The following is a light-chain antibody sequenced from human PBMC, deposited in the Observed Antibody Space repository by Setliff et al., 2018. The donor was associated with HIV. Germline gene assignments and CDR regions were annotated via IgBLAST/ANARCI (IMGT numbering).Light chain of an antibody. J-gene: IGLJ1*01. Sequence: QSVLTQPASVSGSPGQSITISCSGTISDIGSYNFVSWYQQHPGKAPKLMMSDVNKRPSGVSDRFSGSKSGNTASLTISGLQAVDEANYYCSSYTTSSTYVFGPGTKVTVL. CDR3: SSYTTSSTYV. CDR2: DVN. V-gene: IGLV2-14*03. CDR1: ISDIGSYNF.